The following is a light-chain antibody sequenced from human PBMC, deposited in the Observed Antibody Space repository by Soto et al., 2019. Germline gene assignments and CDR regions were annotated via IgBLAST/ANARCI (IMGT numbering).Light chain of an antibody. CDR1: SSDVGNYNF. CDR2: EGY. J-gene: IGLJ2*01. Sequence: QSALTQPASVSRSPGQSITISCTGTSSDVGNYNFVSWYQQHPGKVPKLMIYEGYKRPSGVSDRFSGSKSGNTASLTISGLQAEDAADYYCCSYAGVSTLLFGGGTNLTVL. CDR3: CSYAGVSTLL. V-gene: IGLV2-23*01.